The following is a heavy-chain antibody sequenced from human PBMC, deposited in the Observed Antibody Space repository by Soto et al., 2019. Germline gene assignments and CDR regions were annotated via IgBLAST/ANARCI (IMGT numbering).Heavy chain of an antibody. D-gene: IGHD1-26*01. CDR2: KYYSGIS. CDR3: VREDMSGTYYFDA. V-gene: IGHV4-59*13. J-gene: IGHJ4*02. Sequence: WTWIRQPPGKGLEWIGYKYYSGISNYNPSLQSRVTISVDTSKNQFSLRLTSVTAADTAVYFCVREDMSGTYYFDAWGQGALVIFSS.